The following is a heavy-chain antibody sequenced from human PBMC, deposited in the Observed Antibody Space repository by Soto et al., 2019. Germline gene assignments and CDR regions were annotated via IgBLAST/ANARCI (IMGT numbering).Heavy chain of an antibody. D-gene: IGHD3-3*01. V-gene: IGHV1-69*01. J-gene: IGHJ4*02. CDR2: ISPMFGKA. CDR3: ARDVEVHTPVFGL. Sequence: QVQLVQSGAEVKRPGSSVKVSCKASGGTFNNYAINWVRQAPGTGLEWMGDISPMFGKANYAQKFQGRVKISADDSPATAYLELSSLRSEATALYYCARDVEVHTPVFGLWGQGSLVTVSS. CDR1: GGTFNNYA.